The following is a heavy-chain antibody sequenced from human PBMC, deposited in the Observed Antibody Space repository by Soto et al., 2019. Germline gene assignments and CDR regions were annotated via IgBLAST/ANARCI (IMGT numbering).Heavy chain of an antibody. Sequence: GGSLRLSCAASGFTFSDYYMSWIRQAPGRGLEWVSYISSSGSTIYYAGSVKGRFTISRDNAKNSLYLQMNSLRAEDTAVYYCARGSAAAGFEDEWGPWGQGTLVTVSS. V-gene: IGHV3-11*04. CDR1: GFTFSDYY. CDR2: ISSSGSTI. CDR3: ARGSAAAGFEDEWGP. J-gene: IGHJ5*02. D-gene: IGHD6-13*01.